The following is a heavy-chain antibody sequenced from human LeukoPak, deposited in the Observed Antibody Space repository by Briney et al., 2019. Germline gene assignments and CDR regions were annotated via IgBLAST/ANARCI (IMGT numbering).Heavy chain of an antibody. D-gene: IGHD4-17*01. CDR2: IKQDGSEK. V-gene: IGHV3-7*02. CDR1: GFTFNNNW. J-gene: IGHJ4*02. Sequence: GGSLRLSCAASGFTFNNNWMSWVRQAPGKGLGWVANIKQDGSEKYYVDSVKGRFTISRDNSKNTLYLQMNSLRAEDTAVYYCAKGTTVTTLDYWGQGTLVTVSS. CDR3: AKGTTVTTLDY.